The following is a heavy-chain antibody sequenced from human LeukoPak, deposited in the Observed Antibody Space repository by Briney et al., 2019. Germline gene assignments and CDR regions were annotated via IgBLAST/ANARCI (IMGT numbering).Heavy chain of an antibody. D-gene: IGHD6-13*01. CDR3: AKDIGIAAAGTVDY. Sequence: PGGSLRLSCEVSGFTFHNYAMHWVRQAPGKGLEWVSGISWNSGSIGYADSVKGRFTISRDNAKNSLYLQMNSLRAEDTALYYCAKDIGIAAAGTVDYWGQGTLVTVSS. J-gene: IGHJ4*02. V-gene: IGHV3-9*01. CDR2: ISWNSGSI. CDR1: GFTFHNYA.